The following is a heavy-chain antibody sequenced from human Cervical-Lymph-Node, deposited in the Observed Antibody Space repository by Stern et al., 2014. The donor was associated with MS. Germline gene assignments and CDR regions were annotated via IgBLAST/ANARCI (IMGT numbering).Heavy chain of an antibody. CDR3: ARALYGSGSNGGGYFDY. V-gene: IGHV3-33*01. J-gene: IGHJ4*02. CDR2: IWYDGSNK. D-gene: IGHD3-10*01. CDR1: GFTFSSYG. Sequence: QVQLVVSGGGVVQPGRSLRLSCAASGFTFSSYGMHWVRQAPGKGLEWVAVIWYDGSNKYYADSVKGRFTISRDNSKNTLYLQMNSLRAEDTAVYYCARALYGSGSNGGGYFDYWGQGTLVTVSS.